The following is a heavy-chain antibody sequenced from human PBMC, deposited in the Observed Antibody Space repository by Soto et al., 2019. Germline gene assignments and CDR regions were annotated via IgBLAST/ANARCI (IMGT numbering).Heavy chain of an antibody. Sequence: ASETLSLTCAVYGGSFSGYYWSWIRQPPGKGLEWIGEINHSGSTNYNPSLKSRVTISVDTSKNQFSLKLSSVTAADTAVYYCARHAYYYGSGSYYNVRYYYYGMDVWGQGTTVTVSS. CDR2: INHSGST. CDR1: GGSFSGYY. J-gene: IGHJ6*02. CDR3: ARHAYYYGSGSYYNVRYYYYGMDV. V-gene: IGHV4-34*01. D-gene: IGHD3-10*01.